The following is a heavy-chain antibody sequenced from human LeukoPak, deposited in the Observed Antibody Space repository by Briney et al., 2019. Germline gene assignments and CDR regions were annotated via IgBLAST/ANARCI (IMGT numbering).Heavy chain of an antibody. CDR3: ARVISLGWFDP. J-gene: IGHJ5*02. CDR1: GSSISSYF. V-gene: IGHV4-59*01. D-gene: IGHD3-16*01. CDR2: IYYSGST. Sequence: SETLSLTCTASGSSISSYFWSWLRQPPGKGLEWSGYIYYSGSTNYNPSLKSRVTISVDTSKIQFSLKLSSVTAADTAVYYCARVISLGWFDPWGQGTLVSVSS.